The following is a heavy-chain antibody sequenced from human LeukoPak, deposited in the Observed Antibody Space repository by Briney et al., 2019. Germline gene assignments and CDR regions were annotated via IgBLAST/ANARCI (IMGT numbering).Heavy chain of an antibody. CDR3: ATTHYGDYLDYYYGMDV. J-gene: IGHJ6*02. D-gene: IGHD4-17*01. V-gene: IGHV1-2*06. Sequence: GASVKVSCKASGYTFTGYYMHWVRQAPGQGLEWMGRINPNSGGTNYAQKFRGRVTMTRDTSISTAYMELSRLRSDDTAVYYCATTHYGDYLDYYYGMDVWGQGTTVTVSS. CDR1: GYTFTGYY. CDR2: INPNSGGT.